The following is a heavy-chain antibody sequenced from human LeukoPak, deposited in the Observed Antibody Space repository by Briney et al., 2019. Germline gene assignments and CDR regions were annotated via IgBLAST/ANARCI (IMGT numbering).Heavy chain of an antibody. CDR3: ARQGSSWELY. J-gene: IGHJ4*02. Sequence: GESLKISLKGSGYSFTSYWIGWVRQMPGKGLEWMVIIYPGESYTRYSPSCQGQVTISPDKSISTAYLQWSSLRASDTDMYYCARQGSSWELYWGEGTLVTVSS. D-gene: IGHD6-13*01. CDR2: IYPGESYT. V-gene: IGHV5-51*01. CDR1: GYSFTSYW.